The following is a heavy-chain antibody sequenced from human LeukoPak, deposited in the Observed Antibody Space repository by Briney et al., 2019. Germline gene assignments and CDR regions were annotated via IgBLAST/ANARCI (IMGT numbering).Heavy chain of an antibody. CDR2: ISYDGSNK. Sequence: GGSLRLPCAASGFTFSSYGMHWVRPAPGKGLEWVAVISYDGSNKYYADSVKGRFTISRDNSKNTLYLQMNSLRAEDTAVYYCAKTPYSSSFFDYWGQGTLVTVSS. CDR3: AKTPYSSSFFDY. V-gene: IGHV3-30*18. CDR1: GFTFSSYG. D-gene: IGHD6-6*01. J-gene: IGHJ4*02.